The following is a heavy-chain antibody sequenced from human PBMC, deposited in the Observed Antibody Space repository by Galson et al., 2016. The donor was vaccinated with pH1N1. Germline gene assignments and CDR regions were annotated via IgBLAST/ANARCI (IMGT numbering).Heavy chain of an antibody. CDR2: IYPGGGT. Sequence: SLRLSCAASEFLVTDRFMSWVRQAPGKRPEWVSIIYPGGGTYYADFAEGRFTISRDTSRNMLFLHMNTLRAEDTALYYCEFDTVPNGADHWGQGTLVTVSS. D-gene: IGHD4-17*01. CDR3: EFDTVPNGADH. CDR1: EFLVTDRF. J-gene: IGHJ5*02. V-gene: IGHV3-53*01.